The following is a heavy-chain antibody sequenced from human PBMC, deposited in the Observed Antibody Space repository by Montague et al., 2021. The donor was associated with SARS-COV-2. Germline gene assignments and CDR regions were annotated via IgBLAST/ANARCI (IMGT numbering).Heavy chain of an antibody. CDR3: ARDTLRIAAAGLFDY. Sequence: SLRLSCAASGFTFSSYGMHWVRQAPGKGLEWVAVIWYDGSNKYYADSVKGRFTISRDNSKNTLYLQMNSLRAEDTAVYYCARDTLRIAAAGLFDYWGQGTMVTVSS. V-gene: IGHV3-33*01. J-gene: IGHJ4*02. CDR1: GFTFSSYG. CDR2: IWYDGSNK. D-gene: IGHD6-13*01.